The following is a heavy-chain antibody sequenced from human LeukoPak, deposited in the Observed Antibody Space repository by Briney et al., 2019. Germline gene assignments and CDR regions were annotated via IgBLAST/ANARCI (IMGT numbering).Heavy chain of an antibody. CDR1: GGTFSSYA. CDR3: ARGVSYSSSSSSYYFDY. Sequence: ASVKVSCKASGGTFSSYAISWVRQAPGQGLEWMGGIIPIFGTANYAQKFQGRVTITADKSTSTAYMELSSLRSEDTAVYYCARGVSYSSSSSSYYFDYWGQGTLVTVSS. V-gene: IGHV1-69*06. CDR2: IIPIFGTA. J-gene: IGHJ4*02. D-gene: IGHD6-6*01.